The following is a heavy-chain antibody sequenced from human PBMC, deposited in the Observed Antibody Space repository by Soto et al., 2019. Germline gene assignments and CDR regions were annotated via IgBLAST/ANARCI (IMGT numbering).Heavy chain of an antibody. Sequence: GGSLRVSCAASGFTFSSYGMHWVRQAPGKGLEWVAVIWYDGSNKYYADSVKGRFTISRDNSKNTLYLQMNSLRAEDTAVYYCAKFITMIVVVIGDAFDIWGQGTMVTVSS. CDR2: IWYDGSNK. CDR3: AKFITMIVVVIGDAFDI. CDR1: GFTFSSYG. D-gene: IGHD3-22*01. V-gene: IGHV3-33*06. J-gene: IGHJ3*02.